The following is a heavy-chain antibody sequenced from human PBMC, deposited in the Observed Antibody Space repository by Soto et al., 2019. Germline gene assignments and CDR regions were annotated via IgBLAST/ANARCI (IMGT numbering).Heavy chain of an antibody. CDR2: IYYSGNT. J-gene: IGHJ6*02. CDR1: GGSIRSGGYY. Sequence: SETLSLTCTVSGGSIRSGGYYWSWVRQNPRRGLEWIGNIYYSGNTYYNPSLKSRLTISVDTSKNQFSLNLSSVTAADTAVYYCARDRLMATAGTARHYFGLDVWGQGTTVTVSS. CDR3: ARDRLMATAGTARHYFGLDV. D-gene: IGHD5-18*01. V-gene: IGHV4-31*03.